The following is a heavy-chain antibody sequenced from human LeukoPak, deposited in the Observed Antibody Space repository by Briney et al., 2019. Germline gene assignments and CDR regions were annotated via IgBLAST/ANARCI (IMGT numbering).Heavy chain of an antibody. V-gene: IGHV3-53*01. Sequence: GGSLRLSCAASGFTVSSNYMSWVRQAPGKGLEWVSVIYSGGSTYYADSVEGRFTISRDNSKNTLYLQMNSLRAEDTAVYYCAREGGSSGSAFDIWGQGTMVTVSS. CDR2: IYSGGST. CDR3: AREGGSSGSAFDI. J-gene: IGHJ3*02. CDR1: GFTVSSNY. D-gene: IGHD3-22*01.